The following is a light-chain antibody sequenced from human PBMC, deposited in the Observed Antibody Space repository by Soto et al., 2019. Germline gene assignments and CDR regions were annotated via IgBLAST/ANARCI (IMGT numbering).Light chain of an antibody. J-gene: IGLJ2*01. V-gene: IGLV2-14*01. Sequence: QSALTQPPSVSGSPGQSVTISCTGTSTDFVSYNRVSWYQQNPGNAPKLIIFEVRYRPSGVSSRFSGSKSGNTASLTISGLQAEDEAEYYCASYMSNTHVVFGGGTKVTVL. CDR3: ASYMSNTHVV. CDR2: EVR. CDR1: STDFVSYNR.